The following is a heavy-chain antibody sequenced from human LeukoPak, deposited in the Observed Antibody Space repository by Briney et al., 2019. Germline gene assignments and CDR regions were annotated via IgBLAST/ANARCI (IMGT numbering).Heavy chain of an antibody. D-gene: IGHD3-22*01. CDR2: ISWNSGSI. V-gene: IGHV3-9*01. CDR1: GFTFDDA. Sequence: GGSLRFSCAASGFTFDDAMHWFRQAPGKGLEWVSGISWNSGSIGYADSVKGRFTISRDNAKNSLYLQMNSLRAEDTALYYCAKVGYDSSGYYPEYFQHWGQGTLVTVSS. CDR3: AKVGYDSSGYYPEYFQH. J-gene: IGHJ1*01.